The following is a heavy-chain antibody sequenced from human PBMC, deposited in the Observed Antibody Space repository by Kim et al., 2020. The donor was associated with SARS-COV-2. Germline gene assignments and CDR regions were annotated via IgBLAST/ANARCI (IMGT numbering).Heavy chain of an antibody. Sequence: GESLKISCKGSGYSFTSYWISWVRQMPGKGLEWMGRIDPSDSYTNYSPSFQGHVTISADKSISTAYLQWSSLKASDTAMYYCARHKNYYYDSRPNAFDIWGQGTMVTVSS. J-gene: IGHJ3*02. V-gene: IGHV5-10-1*01. D-gene: IGHD3-22*01. CDR1: GYSFTSYW. CDR3: ARHKNYYYDSRPNAFDI. CDR2: IDPSDSYT.